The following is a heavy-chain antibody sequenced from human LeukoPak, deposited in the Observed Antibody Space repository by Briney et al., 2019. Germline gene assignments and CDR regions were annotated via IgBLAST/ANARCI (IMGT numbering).Heavy chain of an antibody. CDR3: ARVVNRYWYFDL. J-gene: IGHJ2*01. Sequence: TGGSLRLSCAASGFTFSSYEMNWVRQAPGKGLEWVSYISSSGSTIYYADSVKGRFTISRDNAKNSLYLQMNSLRAEDTAVYYCARVVNRYWYFDLWGRGTLVTVSS. CDR1: GFTFSSYE. CDR2: ISSSGSTI. V-gene: IGHV3-48*03.